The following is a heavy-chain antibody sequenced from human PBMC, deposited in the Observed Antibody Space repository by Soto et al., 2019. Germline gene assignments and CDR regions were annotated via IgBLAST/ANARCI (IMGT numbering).Heavy chain of an antibody. CDR1: GYTFTSYG. CDR3: ARGSGDIVVVVAATPPGTLDY. D-gene: IGHD2-15*01. CDR2: ISAYNGNT. J-gene: IGHJ4*02. V-gene: IGHV1-18*01. Sequence: ASVKVSCKASGYTFTSYGISWVRQAPGQGLEWMGWISAYNGNTNYAQKLQGRVTMTTDTSTSTAYMELRSLRSDDTAVYYCARGSGDIVVVVAATPPGTLDYWGQGTLVPVSS.